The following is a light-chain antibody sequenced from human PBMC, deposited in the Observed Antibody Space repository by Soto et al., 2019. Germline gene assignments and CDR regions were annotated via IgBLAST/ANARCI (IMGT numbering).Light chain of an antibody. CDR2: KAS. CDR1: LSLVNSDGNSY. CDR3: MHGSYWPS. J-gene: IGKJ2*03. V-gene: IGKV2-30*01. Sequence: DVAMTQSPLSLSVTLGQPASISCTASLSLVNSDGNSYLNWFHQRPGQSPRRLRYKASNGDSGVPDRFSGSGSGSDFALKISRVEAEDVGIYYCMHGSYWPSFGQGTRMEI.